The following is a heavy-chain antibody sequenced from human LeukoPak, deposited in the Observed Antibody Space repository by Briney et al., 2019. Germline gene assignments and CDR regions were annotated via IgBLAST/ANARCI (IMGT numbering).Heavy chain of an antibody. J-gene: IGHJ3*02. V-gene: IGHV4-59*01. Sequence: SETLSLTCTVSGGSISNSYWSWIRQPPGKGLEWIGYISHTGSTTYNPSLKGRVSISVDTSKNQFSLKLSSVTAADTAVYYCAREYYDSSGYYDAFDIWGQGTMVTVSS. D-gene: IGHD3-22*01. CDR1: GGSISNSY. CDR2: ISHTGST. CDR3: AREYYDSSGYYDAFDI.